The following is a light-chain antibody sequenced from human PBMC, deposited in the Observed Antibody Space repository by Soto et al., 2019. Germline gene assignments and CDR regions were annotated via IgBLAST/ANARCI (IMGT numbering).Light chain of an antibody. CDR1: QSVTTF. Sequence: EIVLTQSPATLSLSPGDRATLSCRASQSVTTFLAWYQQKPGQAPRLLIYDASDRAPGIPARFSGSGSATDFTLTINNLEPEDFAVYYCQQYGSSPAITFGQGTRLEIK. CDR3: QQYGSSPAIT. J-gene: IGKJ5*01. V-gene: IGKV3-11*01. CDR2: DAS.